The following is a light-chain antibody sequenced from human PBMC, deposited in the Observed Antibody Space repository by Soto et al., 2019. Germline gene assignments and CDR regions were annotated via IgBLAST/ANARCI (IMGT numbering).Light chain of an antibody. Sequence: QSVLTQPPSASGSPGQSVTISCTGTSSDVGGYNYVSWYQQHPGKAPKLMIYEVTKRPSGVPDRFSGSKSGNTASLTVSGLQAEDDADYFCSPHAGSYLYLFGTGPKFIVL. J-gene: IGLJ1*01. V-gene: IGLV2-8*01. CDR3: SPHAGSYLYL. CDR1: SSDVGGYNY. CDR2: EVT.